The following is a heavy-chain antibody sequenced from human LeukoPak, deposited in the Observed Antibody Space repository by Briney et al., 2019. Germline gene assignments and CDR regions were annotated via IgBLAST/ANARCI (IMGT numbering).Heavy chain of an antibody. CDR1: GVTSDDYA. V-gene: IGHV3-9*02. J-gene: IGHJ4*02. CDR3: AKDSSGWFDY. CDR2: TSWNRGSI. Sequence: GGSRRLSWAAAGVTSDDYAMHWVRQAPGKGLEWVSDTSWNRGSIGSADSVKCRFTISRDNAKNSLYLQMNSLRAEDTALYYCAKDSSGWFDYWGQGTLVTVSS. D-gene: IGHD6-19*01.